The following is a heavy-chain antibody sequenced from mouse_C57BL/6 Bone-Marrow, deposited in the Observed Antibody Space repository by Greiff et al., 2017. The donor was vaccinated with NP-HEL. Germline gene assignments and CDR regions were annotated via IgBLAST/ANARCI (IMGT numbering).Heavy chain of an antibody. V-gene: IGHV1-64*01. CDR3: ARELYAMDY. Sequence: QVQLQQSEAELVKPGASVKLSCKASGYTFTSYWMHWVKQRPGQGLEWIGMIHPNSGSTNYNEKFKSKATLTVDKSSSTAYMQLSSLTSEDSAVYYCARELYAMDYWGQGTSVTVSS. CDR1: GYTFTSYW. CDR2: IHPNSGST. J-gene: IGHJ4*01.